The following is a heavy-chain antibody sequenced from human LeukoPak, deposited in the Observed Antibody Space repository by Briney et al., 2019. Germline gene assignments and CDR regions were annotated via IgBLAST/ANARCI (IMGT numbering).Heavy chain of an antibody. Sequence: PSETLSLTCTVSDTSINTYYWSWIRQPAGKGLEWIGHIYTTGTTNYNPSLKSRVTMSIDTSKNQFSLNLRSVTAADTAVYYCAKGVLGNAFDIWGQGTMVTVSS. V-gene: IGHV4-4*07. CDR2: IYTTGTT. CDR3: AKGVLGNAFDI. CDR1: DTSINTYY. D-gene: IGHD1-26*01. J-gene: IGHJ3*02.